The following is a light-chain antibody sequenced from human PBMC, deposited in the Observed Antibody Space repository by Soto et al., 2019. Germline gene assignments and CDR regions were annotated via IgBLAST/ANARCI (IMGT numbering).Light chain of an antibody. CDR3: QQYSSTPHT. Sequence: EIVLTQSPGTLSLSPGQGATLSCRTSQSMSRSYLAWYQHKRGQAPRLLMFGTGSRATGIPDRFSGTGSGTDFTLIINRLEPEDFAVYYCQQYSSTPHTFGQGTNLEIK. CDR1: QSMSRSY. CDR2: GTG. J-gene: IGKJ2*01. V-gene: IGKV3-20*01.